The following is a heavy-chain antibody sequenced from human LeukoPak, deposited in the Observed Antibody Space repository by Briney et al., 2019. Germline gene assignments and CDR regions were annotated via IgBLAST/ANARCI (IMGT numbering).Heavy chain of an antibody. J-gene: IGHJ2*01. Sequence: GGSLRLSCAASGIIFSNYAMHWVRQSPGKGLECISTISSDGGRTYYANSVKGRFTISRDNSKNTLYLHMGSLRAEDMAVYYCARGRQGAKTRYFDLWGRGTRVTVSS. CDR3: ARGRQGAKTRYFDL. V-gene: IGHV3-64*01. D-gene: IGHD1-26*01. CDR2: ISSDGGRT. CDR1: GIIFSNYA.